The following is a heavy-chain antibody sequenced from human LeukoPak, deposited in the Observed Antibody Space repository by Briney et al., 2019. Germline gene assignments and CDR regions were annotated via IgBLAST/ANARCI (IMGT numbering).Heavy chain of an antibody. D-gene: IGHD3-9*01. V-gene: IGHV4-34*01. J-gene: IGHJ3*02. Sequence: SETLSLTCTVSGGSISSYYWSWIRQPAGKGLEWIGEINHSGSTNYNPSLKSRVTISVDTSKDQFSLKLSSVTAADTAVYYCARRSYYDILTGYYKGAFDIWGQGTMVTVSS. CDR1: GGSISSYY. CDR2: INHSGST. CDR3: ARRSYYDILTGYYKGAFDI.